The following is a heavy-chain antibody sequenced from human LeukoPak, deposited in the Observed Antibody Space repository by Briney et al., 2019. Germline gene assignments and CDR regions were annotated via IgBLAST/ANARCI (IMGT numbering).Heavy chain of an antibody. CDR1: GYPFIGYY. V-gene: IGHV1-2*02. CDR2: INPKSGVT. J-gene: IGHJ4*02. D-gene: IGHD1-26*01. Sequence: ASVKVSCKASGYPFIGYYLHWVRQAPGQGPEWMGWINPKSGVTEYTPKLQGRVTMTRDTSISTAYLDLSSLRSDDTAIYYCARYAGSYSIDYWGQGTLVTVSS. CDR3: ARYAGSYSIDY.